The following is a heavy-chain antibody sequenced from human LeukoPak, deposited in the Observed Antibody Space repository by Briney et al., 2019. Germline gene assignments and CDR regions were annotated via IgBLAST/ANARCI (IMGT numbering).Heavy chain of an antibody. CDR3: ARGRIYGDYSDY. V-gene: IGHV3-21*01. Sequence: PGGSLRLSCAASGFTFSDDSMNWGRQAPGKGLEWVSSITYGSTYIYYADLVKGRFTVSRDNAKNSLYLQMNSLRVECTAVYYCARGRIYGDYSDYWGQGTLVTVSS. D-gene: IGHD4-17*01. CDR1: GFTFSDDS. CDR2: ITYGSTYI. J-gene: IGHJ4*02.